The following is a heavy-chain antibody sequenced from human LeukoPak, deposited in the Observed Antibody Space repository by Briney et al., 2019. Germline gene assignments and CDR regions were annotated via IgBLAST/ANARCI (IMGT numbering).Heavy chain of an antibody. CDR2: ISSSSSYI. CDR3: ARARDGYPIGYFDY. CDR1: GFTFSSYA. D-gene: IGHD5-24*01. J-gene: IGHJ4*02. V-gene: IGHV3-21*01. Sequence: PGGPLRLSCAASGFTFSSYAMHWVRQAPGKGLEWVSSISSSSSYIYYADSVKGRFTISRDNAKNSLYLQMNSLRAEDTAVYYCARARDGYPIGYFDYWGQGTLVTVSS.